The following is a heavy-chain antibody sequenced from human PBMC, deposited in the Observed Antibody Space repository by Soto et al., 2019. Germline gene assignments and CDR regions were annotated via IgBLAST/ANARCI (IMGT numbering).Heavy chain of an antibody. Sequence: PGGPLRLSCAASGFTLSRYSVNWVRPAPGKGRGWVSYISSSSSTIYSADSVKVRFTISRANAKNSLYLQMNMLGAEGASLCYCLMDVDSVWDPAYFQHWGQGSLVTVSS. J-gene: IGHJ1*01. CDR3: LMDVDSVWDPAYFQH. CDR2: ISSSSSTI. V-gene: IGHV3-48*01. CDR1: GFTLSRYS. D-gene: IGHD5-12*01.